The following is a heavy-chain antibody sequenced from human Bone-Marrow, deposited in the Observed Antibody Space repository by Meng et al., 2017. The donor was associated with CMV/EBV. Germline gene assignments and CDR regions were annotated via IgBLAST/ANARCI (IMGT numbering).Heavy chain of an antibody. CDR1: GGSFSGYY. D-gene: IGHD3-10*01. J-gene: IGHJ6*01. Sequence: SEILSLTCAVYGGSFSGYYWSWIRQPPGKGLEWIGEINHSGSTNYNPSLKSRVTISVDTSKNQFSLKLSSVTAADTAVYYCARGRYYGSGSYVSYYYYGMDVWGQGTTVTVSS. CDR2: INHSGST. V-gene: IGHV4-34*01. CDR3: ARGRYYGSGSYVSYYYYGMDV.